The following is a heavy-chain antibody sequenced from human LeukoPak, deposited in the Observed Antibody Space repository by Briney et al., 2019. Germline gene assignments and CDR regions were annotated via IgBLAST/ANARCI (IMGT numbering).Heavy chain of an antibody. CDR3: AKQAYDSPRTDFDY. Sequence: PGRSLRLSCAASGFTFSSYGMHWVRQAPGKGLEWVAVIWYDGSNKYYADSVKGRFTISRDNSKNTLHPQMNSLRAEDTAIYYCAKQAYDSPRTDFDYWGQGTLVTVSS. D-gene: IGHD3-22*01. CDR1: GFTFSSYG. CDR2: IWYDGSNK. J-gene: IGHJ4*02. V-gene: IGHV3-33*03.